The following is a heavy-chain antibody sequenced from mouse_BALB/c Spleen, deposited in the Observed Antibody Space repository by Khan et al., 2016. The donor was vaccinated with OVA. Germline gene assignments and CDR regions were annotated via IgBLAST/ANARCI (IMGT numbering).Heavy chain of an antibody. CDR2: IRYDGGQ. J-gene: IGHJ3*01. D-gene: IGHD3-1*01. CDR3: ARGGSSGPAWFAY. V-gene: IGHV3-6*02. CDR1: AYSITSGYF. Sequence: EVQLQESGPGLVKPSQSLSLTCSVTAYSITSGYFWNWIRQFPGNKLEWVGYIRYDGGQNYNPSLKNRISITRDTSKNQFFLKLNSVTAEDTATYYCARGGSSGPAWFAYWGQGTLVTVSA.